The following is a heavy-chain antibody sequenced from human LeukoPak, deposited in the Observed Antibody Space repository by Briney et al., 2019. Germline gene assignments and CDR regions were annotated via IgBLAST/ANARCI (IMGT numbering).Heavy chain of an antibody. CDR3: ARYPQNYYYYGMDV. V-gene: IGHV4-59*01. Sequence: SETLSLTCTVSGGSISSYYWSWIRQPPGKGLEWIGYIYYSGSTNYNPSLKSRVTISVDTSKNQFSLKLSSVTAADTAVYYCARYPQNYYYYGMDVWGQGTTVTVSS. CDR2: IYYSGST. J-gene: IGHJ6*02. CDR1: GGSISSYY.